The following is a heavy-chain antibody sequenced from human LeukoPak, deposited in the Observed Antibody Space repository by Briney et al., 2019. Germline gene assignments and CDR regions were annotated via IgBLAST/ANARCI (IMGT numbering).Heavy chain of an antibody. CDR2: IYTSGST. V-gene: IGHV4-4*07. CDR1: GGSISSCY. D-gene: IGHD6-13*01. Sequence: SETLSLTCTVSGGSISSCYWSWIRQPAGKGLEWIGRIYTSGSTNYNPSLKSRVTMSVDTSKNQFSLKLSSVTAADTAVYYCASSPLGSSWAYLNYWGQGTLVTVSS. J-gene: IGHJ4*02. CDR3: ASSPLGSSWAYLNY.